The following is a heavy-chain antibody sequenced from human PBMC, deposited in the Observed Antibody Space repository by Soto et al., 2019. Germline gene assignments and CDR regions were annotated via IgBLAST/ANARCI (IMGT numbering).Heavy chain of an antibody. J-gene: IGHJ3*02. CDR3: ARLESDDYGDFVYFDI. CDR2: IYYSGST. V-gene: IGHV4-39*01. D-gene: IGHD4-17*01. Sequence: SETLSLTCSVSGGSISSSTYYWGWIRQPPGKGLEWIGSIYYSGSTYYNPSLKSRVTISVDTSKNQFSLKLKSVTAADTAVFYCARLESDDYGDFVYFDIWGQGTMVTVSS. CDR1: GGSISSSTYY.